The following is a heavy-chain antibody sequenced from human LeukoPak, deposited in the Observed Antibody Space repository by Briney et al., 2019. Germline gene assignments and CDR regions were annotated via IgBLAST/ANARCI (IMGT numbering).Heavy chain of an antibody. CDR3: AREKWFGDSETYYFDY. CDR1: GFTFSSYS. V-gene: IGHV3-21*01. J-gene: IGHJ4*02. Sequence: GGSLRLSCAASGFTFSSYSMNWVRLAPGKGLEWVSSISSSSSYIYYADSVKGRFTISRDNAKNSLYLQMNSLRAEDTAVYYCAREKWFGDSETYYFDYWGQGTLVTVSS. CDR2: ISSSSSYI. D-gene: IGHD3-10*01.